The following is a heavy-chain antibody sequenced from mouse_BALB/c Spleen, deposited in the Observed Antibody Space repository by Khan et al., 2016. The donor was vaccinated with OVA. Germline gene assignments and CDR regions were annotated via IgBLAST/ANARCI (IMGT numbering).Heavy chain of an antibody. CDR3: ARTCEEAMDY. Sequence: VQLKQSGAELVKPGASVKLSCTASGFNIKDTYMHWVKQRPEEGLEWIGKIDPAHGNTKYDPKFQGKATITADTSSNTAYLQLSSLTSEDTAVYYCARTCEEAMDYRGQGTSVTVSS. V-gene: IGHV14-3*02. CDR2: IDPAHGNT. J-gene: IGHJ4*01. CDR1: GFNIKDTY.